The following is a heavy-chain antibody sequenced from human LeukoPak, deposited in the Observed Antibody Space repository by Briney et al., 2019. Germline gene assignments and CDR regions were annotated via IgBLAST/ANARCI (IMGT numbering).Heavy chain of an antibody. J-gene: IGHJ4*02. Sequence: PGGSLRLSCAASAFPFSTYVMSWVRQAPGGGLEWISSISGDGARTYYTNSVKGQFTIFRDNPKNTLFLQVNSLRVEDTAVYYCAKGGLTTPLHYWGQGTLVTVSS. D-gene: IGHD1-14*01. CDR2: ISGDGART. V-gene: IGHV3-23*01. CDR1: AFPFSTYV. CDR3: AKGGLTTPLHY.